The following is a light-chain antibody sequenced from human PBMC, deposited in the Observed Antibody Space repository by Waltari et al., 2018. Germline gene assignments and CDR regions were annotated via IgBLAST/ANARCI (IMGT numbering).Light chain of an antibody. Sequence: IMLTQSPGTLSLSPGERATLSCRASQSISRYLAWYQQKPGQAPRLLIYGASTRATGIPDRFSGSGSGTDFSLTSSGLEPEDSAVYYCQHHFRLPATFGQGTKVEIK. J-gene: IGKJ1*01. V-gene: IGKV3-20*01. CDR3: QHHFRLPAT. CDR1: QSISRY. CDR2: GAS.